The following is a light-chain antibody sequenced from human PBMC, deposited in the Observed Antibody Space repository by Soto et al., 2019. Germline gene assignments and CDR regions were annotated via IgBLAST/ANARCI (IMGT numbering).Light chain of an antibody. V-gene: IGKV1-33*01. CDR3: QQYDNLPT. J-gene: IGKJ4*01. CDR2: DAS. Sequence: DIQMTQSPSSLSASVGDRVTITCQASQDINNYLNWYQQNPGKPPKLLIYDASNLEAGVPSRFSGSGSGTDFTFTISSLQPEDVATYYCQQYDNLPTFGGGTKVEIK. CDR1: QDINNY.